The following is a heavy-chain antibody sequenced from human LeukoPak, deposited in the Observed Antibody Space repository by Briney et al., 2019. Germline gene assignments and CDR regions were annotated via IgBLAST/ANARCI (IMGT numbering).Heavy chain of an antibody. V-gene: IGHV3-74*01. Sequence: AGGSLRLSCAASGFTFSNYWMHWVRQAPGKGLVWVSRVSSDGSSRNYAASVKGRFTISRDNAKNTLYLQMNSLRAEDTAVYYCASASSHRIAAGGDYWGQGTLDTVSS. CDR2: VSSDGSSR. D-gene: IGHD6-13*01. J-gene: IGHJ4*02. CDR3: ASASSHRIAAGGDY. CDR1: GFTFSNYW.